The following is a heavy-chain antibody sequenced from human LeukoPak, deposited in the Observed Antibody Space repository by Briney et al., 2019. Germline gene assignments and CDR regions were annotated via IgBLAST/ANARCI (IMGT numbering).Heavy chain of an antibody. CDR1: GFTVSNNY. D-gene: IGHD3-3*01. V-gene: IGHV3-53*01. CDR3: ARGRNYDFWSGYYDY. Sequence: GGSLRLSCAASGFTVSNNYMSWVRQAPGKGLEWVSVIYSGGSTYYADSVKGRFTISRDNSKNTLYLQMNSLRAEDTAVYYCARGRNYDFWSGYYDYWGQGTLVTVSS. CDR2: IYSGGST. J-gene: IGHJ4*02.